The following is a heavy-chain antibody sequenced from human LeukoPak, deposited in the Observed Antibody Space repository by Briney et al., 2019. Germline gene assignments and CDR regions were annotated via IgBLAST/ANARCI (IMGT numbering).Heavy chain of an antibody. D-gene: IGHD5-24*01. J-gene: IGHJ4*02. Sequence: GGSLRLSCAASGFTFSSYSMNWVRQAPGKGLEWVSYISSSSSTIYYADSVKGRFTISRDNAKNSLYLQMNSLRAEDTAVYYCARDGRWLQPGFADYWGQGTLVTVSS. CDR3: ARDGRWLQPGFADY. CDR2: ISSSSSTI. CDR1: GFTFSSYS. V-gene: IGHV3-48*01.